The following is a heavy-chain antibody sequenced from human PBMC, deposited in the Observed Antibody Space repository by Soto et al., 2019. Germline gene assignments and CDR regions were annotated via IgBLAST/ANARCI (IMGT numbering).Heavy chain of an antibody. Sequence: QLQESGPGLVKPSETLSLTCTVSGGSISSSSYYWGWIRQPPGKGLEWIGSIYYSGSTYYNPSLKSRVTISVDTSKNQFSLKLSSVTAADTAVYYCARRATMVRGARTIDYWGQGTLVTVSS. D-gene: IGHD3-10*01. V-gene: IGHV4-39*01. CDR3: ARRATMVRGARTIDY. CDR1: GGSISSSSYY. CDR2: IYYSGST. J-gene: IGHJ4*02.